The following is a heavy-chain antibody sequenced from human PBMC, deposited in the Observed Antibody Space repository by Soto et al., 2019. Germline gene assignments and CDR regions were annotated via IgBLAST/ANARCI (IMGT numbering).Heavy chain of an antibody. CDR1: GGSISSGGYY. D-gene: IGHD1-7*01. CDR3: AGSITGTTYYYYGMDV. V-gene: IGHV4-31*03. J-gene: IGHJ6*02. CDR2: IYYSGST. Sequence: SETLSLTCTVSGGSISSGGYYWSWIRQHPGKGLEWIGYIYYSGSTYYNPSLKSRVTISVDTSKNQFSLKLSSVTAADTAVYYCAGSITGTTYYYYGMDVWGQGTPVTVSS.